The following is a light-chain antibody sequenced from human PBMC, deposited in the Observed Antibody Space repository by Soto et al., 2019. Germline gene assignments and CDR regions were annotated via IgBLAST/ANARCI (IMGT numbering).Light chain of an antibody. CDR1: NIGTKS. CDR2: DDR. V-gene: IGLV3-21*02. CDR3: QIWDSRSDHWV. J-gene: IGLJ3*02. Sequence: SSELTQPPSVSVAPGQTASITCGGTNIGTKSVHWYQQKPGQAPVLVVYDDRDRPSGIPERFSGSNSGNTATLTISRVEAGDEADYYCQIWDSRSDHWVFGGGTKLTVL.